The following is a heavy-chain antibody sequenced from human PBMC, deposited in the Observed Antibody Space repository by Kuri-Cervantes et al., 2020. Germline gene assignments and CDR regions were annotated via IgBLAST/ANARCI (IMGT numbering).Heavy chain of an antibody. CDR2: ISYRGYT. J-gene: IGHJ6*03. CDR1: GGSISSSNYY. D-gene: IGHD4-17*01. CDR3: ARGTLYGDSHYYHYMDV. V-gene: IGHV4-39*01. Sequence: ESLKISCTVSGGSISSSNYYGGWIRQPPGKGLEWIGSISYRGYTYYNPSLRSRVTISVDTSNNQFSLKMSSVTAADTAVYYCARGTLYGDSHYYHYMDVWGKGTTVTVSS.